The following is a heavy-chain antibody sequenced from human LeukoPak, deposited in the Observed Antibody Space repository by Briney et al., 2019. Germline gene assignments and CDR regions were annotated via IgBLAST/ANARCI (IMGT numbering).Heavy chain of an antibody. CDR1: GGSISSSSYY. CDR2: IYYSGST. D-gene: IGHD3-22*01. CDR3: ARHLPYYYDSSGYSS. V-gene: IGHV4-39*01. J-gene: IGHJ5*02. Sequence: SETLSLTCTVSGGSISSSSYYWGWIRQPPGKGLEWIGSIYYSGSTYYNPSLKSRVTISVDTSKNQFSLKLSSVTAADTAVYYCARHLPYYYDSSGYSSWGQGTLVTDSS.